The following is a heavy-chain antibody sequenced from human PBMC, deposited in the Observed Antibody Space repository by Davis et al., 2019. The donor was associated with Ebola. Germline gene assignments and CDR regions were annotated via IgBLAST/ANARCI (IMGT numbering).Heavy chain of an antibody. V-gene: IGHV3-23*01. Sequence: GESLKISCAASGFTFSSYAMSWVRQAPGKGLEWVSAISGSGGSTYYADSVKGRFTISRDNSKNTLYLQMNSLRAEDTAVYYCAKVPAKNSGSYDYWGQGTLVTVSS. J-gene: IGHJ4*02. D-gene: IGHD1-26*01. CDR2: ISGSGGST. CDR1: GFTFSSYA. CDR3: AKVPAKNSGSYDY.